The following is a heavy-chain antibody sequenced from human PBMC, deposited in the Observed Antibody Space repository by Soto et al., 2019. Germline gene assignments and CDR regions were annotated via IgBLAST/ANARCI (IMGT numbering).Heavy chain of an antibody. V-gene: IGHV5-51*01. Sequence: PGESLKISCKGSGYIFTNYWIGWVRQMPGKGLEWMGIIWPGDSETRYSPSFQGQVTFSADKSINTAYLQWNSLKASDTAIYYCARHGSIGARQKGFDTWGQGPLVNGSS. CDR1: GYIFTNYW. CDR2: IWPGDSET. CDR3: ARHGSIGARQKGFDT. J-gene: IGHJ5*02. D-gene: IGHD6-6*01.